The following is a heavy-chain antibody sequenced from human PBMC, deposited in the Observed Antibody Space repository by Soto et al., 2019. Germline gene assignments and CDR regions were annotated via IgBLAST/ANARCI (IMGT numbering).Heavy chain of an antibody. CDR1: GYTFTNYG. D-gene: IGHD4-4*01. Sequence: ASVKVSCKASGYTFTNYGISWVRQAPGQGLEWMGWVSGSSGNTIYAQRVQGRVTMTTDSSTTTAYMQLRSLSSDDTAVYYCARAPRIVTPVTGIRDFDYWGQGALVTVSS. J-gene: IGHJ4*02. CDR3: ARAPRIVTPVTGIRDFDY. CDR2: VSGSSGNT. V-gene: IGHV1-18*01.